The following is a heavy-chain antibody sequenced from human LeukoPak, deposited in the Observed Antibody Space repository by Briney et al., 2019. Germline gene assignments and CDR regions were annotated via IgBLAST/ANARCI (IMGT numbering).Heavy chain of an antibody. CDR2: IYYSGST. V-gene: IGHV4-59*08. CDR3: ARYSNGWYIRY. D-gene: IGHD6-19*01. J-gene: IGHJ4*02. CDR1: GGSISSYY. Sequence: SETLSLTCTVSGGSISSYYWSWIRQPPGKGLEWIGYIYYSGSTNYNPSLKSRVTISVDTSKNQFSLKLSSVTAADTAVYYCARYSNGWYIRYWGQGTLVTVSS.